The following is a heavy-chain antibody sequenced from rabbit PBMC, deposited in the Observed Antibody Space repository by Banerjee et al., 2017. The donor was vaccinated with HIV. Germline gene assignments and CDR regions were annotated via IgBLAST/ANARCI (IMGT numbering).Heavy chain of an antibody. Sequence: QEQLEESGGDLVKPEGSLTLTCTASGFSFSSNYYMCWVRQAPGKGLEWIACIYNDSTYYATWAKGRFTISKTSSTTVTLQVTSLTVADTATYFCARYGSTYWGNNLWGQGTLVTVS. CDR3: ARYGSTYWGNNL. V-gene: IGHV1S45*01. CDR1: GFSFSSNYY. J-gene: IGHJ4*01. CDR2: IYNDST. D-gene: IGHD6-1*01.